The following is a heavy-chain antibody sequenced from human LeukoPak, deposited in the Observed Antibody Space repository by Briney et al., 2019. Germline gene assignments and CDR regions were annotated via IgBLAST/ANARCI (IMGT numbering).Heavy chain of an antibody. D-gene: IGHD6-13*01. CDR2: INPNSGGT. V-gene: IGHV1-2*02. CDR1: GYTFTDYY. Sequence: GASVKVSCKASGYTFTDYYIHWVRQAPGQGLEWMGRINPNSGGTDYAQKFQGRVTMTRDTSISTAYMELSRLRSGDTAAYYCAREAAAGGGDYWGQGTLVTVSS. J-gene: IGHJ4*02. CDR3: AREAAAGGGDY.